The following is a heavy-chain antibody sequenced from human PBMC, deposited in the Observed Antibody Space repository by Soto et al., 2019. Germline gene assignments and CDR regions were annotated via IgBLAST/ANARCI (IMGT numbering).Heavy chain of an antibody. CDR1: GGSISSYY. CDR3: ARHFGFVGSTVTALDI. V-gene: IGHV4-59*08. J-gene: IGHJ3*02. Sequence: PSATLSLTCTVSGGSISSYYWSWIRQPPGKGLERIGYIYYSGSTNYNPSLKSRVTISVDTSKNQFSLKLSSVTAADTAVYYCARHFGFVGSTVTALDIWGQGTMVTVSS. CDR2: IYYSGST. D-gene: IGHD4-17*01.